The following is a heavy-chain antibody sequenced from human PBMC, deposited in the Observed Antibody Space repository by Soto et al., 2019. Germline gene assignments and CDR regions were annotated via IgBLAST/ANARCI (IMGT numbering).Heavy chain of an antibody. V-gene: IGHV4-39*01. CDR1: GGSISSSSYY. CDR2: IYYSGST. J-gene: IGHJ6*03. Sequence: QLQLQESGPGLVKPSETLSLTCTVSGGSISSSSYYWGWIRQPPGKGLEWIGSIYYSGSTYYNLSLKSRVTISVDTSKNQFSLKLSSVTAADTAVYYCARPSIYYYYMDVWGKGTTVTVSS. CDR3: ARPSIYYYYMDV.